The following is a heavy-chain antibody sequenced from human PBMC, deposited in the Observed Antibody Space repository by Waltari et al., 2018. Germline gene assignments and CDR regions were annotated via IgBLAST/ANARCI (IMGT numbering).Heavy chain of an antibody. CDR3: ARARQLAQLELGY. D-gene: IGHD6-13*01. CDR2: INPNSGGT. Sequence: QVQLVQSGAEVKKPGASVKVSCKASGYTFTGYYMHWVRQAPGQGLEWMGRINPNSGGTNYAQKCQGRVTMTRDTSISTAYMELSRLRSDDTAVYYCARARQLAQLELGYWGQGTLVTVSS. CDR1: GYTFTGYY. J-gene: IGHJ4*02. V-gene: IGHV1-2*06.